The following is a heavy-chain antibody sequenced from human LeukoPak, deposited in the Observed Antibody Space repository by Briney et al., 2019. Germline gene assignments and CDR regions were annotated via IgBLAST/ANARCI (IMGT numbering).Heavy chain of an antibody. CDR3: AREQDTAMALDY. D-gene: IGHD5-18*01. CDR2: ISYDGSNK. V-gene: IGHV3-30*04. J-gene: IGHJ4*02. CDR1: GFTFSSYA. Sequence: PGGSLRLSCAASGFTFSSYAMHWVRQAPGKGLEWEAVISYDGSNKYYADSVKGRFTISRDNSKNTLYLQMNSLRAEDTAVYYCAREQDTAMALDYWGQGTLVTVSS.